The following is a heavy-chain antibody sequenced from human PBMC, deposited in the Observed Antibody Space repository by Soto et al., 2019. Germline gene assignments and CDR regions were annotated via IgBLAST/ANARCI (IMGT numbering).Heavy chain of an antibody. D-gene: IGHD2-8*02. CDR3: ARGGSYCARRHYFDS. J-gene: IGHJ4*02. V-gene: IGHV1-8*02. CDR2: VTPRNGDT. Sequence: QVQLVQSGAEMKKPGASVKVSCKASGYTFTSYDINWVRQAAGQGPAWMGSVTPRNGDTAFAQKYQGRVTVTSNTSMSTVYMELSNLRSDYTAVYYCARGGSYCARRHYFDSWGQGTLVTVSS. CDR1: GYTFTSYD.